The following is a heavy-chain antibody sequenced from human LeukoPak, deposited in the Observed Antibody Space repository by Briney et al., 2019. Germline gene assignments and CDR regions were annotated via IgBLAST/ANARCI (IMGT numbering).Heavy chain of an antibody. CDR1: GFTFSSYA. V-gene: IGHV3-30-3*01. D-gene: IGHD3-22*01. CDR2: ISYDGSSK. CDR3: AREFYDSSGYYLDFDY. Sequence: GGSLRLSCAASGFTFSSYAMHWVRQAPGKGLEWVAVISYDGSSKYYADSVKGRFTISRDNSKNTLYLQMNSLRAEDTAVYYCAREFYDSSGYYLDFDYWGQGTLVTVSS. J-gene: IGHJ4*02.